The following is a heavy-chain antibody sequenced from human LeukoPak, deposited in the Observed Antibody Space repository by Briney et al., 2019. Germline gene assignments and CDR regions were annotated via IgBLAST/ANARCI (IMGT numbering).Heavy chain of an antibody. V-gene: IGHV1-8*01. J-gene: IGHJ4*02. CDR1: GYTFTSYD. D-gene: IGHD3-22*01. Sequence: ASVKVSCKASGYTFTSYDINWVRQATGQGLEWMGWMNPNSGNTGYEQKFQGRVTMTRNTSISTAYMELSSLRSEDTAVYYCARATPYYYDSSGYYNIDYWGQGTLVTVSS. CDR2: MNPNSGNT. CDR3: ARATPYYYDSSGYYNIDY.